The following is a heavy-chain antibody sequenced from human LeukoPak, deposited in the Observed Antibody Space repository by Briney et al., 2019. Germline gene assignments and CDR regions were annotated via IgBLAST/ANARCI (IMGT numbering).Heavy chain of an antibody. CDR2: IGSSGDT. Sequence: PGGSLRLSCSASGFTFSNYDIHWVRQATGKGLEWGSAIGSSGDTYYIDSVKRRFTISRESAKNSLYLQMNSLRAEDTAVYYCVRQPDSARYGFDFWGQGTLVTVSS. V-gene: IGHV3-13*01. CDR1: GFTFSNYD. J-gene: IGHJ4*02. D-gene: IGHD1-26*01. CDR3: VRQPDSARYGFDF.